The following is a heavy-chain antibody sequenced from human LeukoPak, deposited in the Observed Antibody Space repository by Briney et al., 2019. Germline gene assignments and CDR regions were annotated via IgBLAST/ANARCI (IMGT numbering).Heavy chain of an antibody. Sequence: KPSETLSLTCTVSGGSISSYYWSWIRQPPGKGLEWIGDIYYSGSTNYNPPLKSRVTISVDTSKNQFSLRLSSVTAADTAVYYSARLASGSYGPLTPFDYWGQGTLVTVSS. J-gene: IGHJ4*02. D-gene: IGHD1-26*01. CDR1: GGSISSYY. CDR2: IYYSGST. CDR3: ARLASGSYGPLTPFDY. V-gene: IGHV4-59*08.